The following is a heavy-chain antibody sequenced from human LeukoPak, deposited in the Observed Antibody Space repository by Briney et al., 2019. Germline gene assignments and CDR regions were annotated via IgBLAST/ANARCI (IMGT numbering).Heavy chain of an antibody. CDR2: IYTSGST. CDR1: GGSISSYY. CDR3: AKITISYGMDV. J-gene: IGHJ6*02. Sequence: SETLSLTRTVSGGSISSYYWSWIRQPAGKGLEWIGRIYTSGSTNYNPFLKSRVTMSVDTSKNQFSLKLSSVTAADTAVYYCAKITISYGMDVWGQGTTVTVSS. V-gene: IGHV4-4*07. D-gene: IGHD3-3*01.